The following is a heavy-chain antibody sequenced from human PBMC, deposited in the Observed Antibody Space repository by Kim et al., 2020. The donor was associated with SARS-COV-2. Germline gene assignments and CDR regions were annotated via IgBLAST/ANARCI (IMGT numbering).Heavy chain of an antibody. Sequence: SETLSLTCTVSGGSISGYFWTWIRQPPERGLEWIGYVDYRGRGRDNPSLRSRLTISVDLSKNQFSLQLSSITAADTAVYFCVRQRDHRAGFLEFWGQGLLVTVSS. CDR3: VRQRDHRAGFLEF. CDR1: GGSISGYF. V-gene: IGHV4-59*13. CDR2: VDYRGRG. J-gene: IGHJ4*02. D-gene: IGHD6-25*01.